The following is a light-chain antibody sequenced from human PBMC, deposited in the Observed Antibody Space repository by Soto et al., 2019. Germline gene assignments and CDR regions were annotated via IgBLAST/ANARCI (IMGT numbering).Light chain of an antibody. Sequence: VLTQSPSSLAVSLGERATVYCRSSQSVLDNSTNKSYLAWYQKKPGHPPKLLVHWASVREAGVPDRFSGGGSGTDFTLTISSLQAEDVAVYYCHQYYTTPQTFGQGTQLEIK. V-gene: IGKV4-1*01. CDR3: HQYYTTPQT. CDR2: WAS. J-gene: IGKJ2*01. CDR1: QSVLDNSTNKSY.